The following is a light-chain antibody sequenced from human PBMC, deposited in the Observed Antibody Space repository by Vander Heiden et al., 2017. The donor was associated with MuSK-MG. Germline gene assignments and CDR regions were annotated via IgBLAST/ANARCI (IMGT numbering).Light chain of an antibody. CDR2: AAS. V-gene: IGKV1-27*01. Sequence: IQMTQSPSSLSASVGDRVTITCRASQDISNYLAWYQQKPGKVPKLLIYAASTLQSGVPSRFSGSGSGTDFTLTISSLQPEDVASYYCQNHNSAPFTFGPGTKVDIK. J-gene: IGKJ3*01. CDR1: QDISNY. CDR3: QNHNSAPFT.